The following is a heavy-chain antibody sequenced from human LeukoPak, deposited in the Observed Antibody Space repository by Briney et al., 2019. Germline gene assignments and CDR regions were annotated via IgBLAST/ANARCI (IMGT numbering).Heavy chain of an antibody. CDR1: GGSISSYY. J-gene: IGHJ4*02. D-gene: IGHD1-7*01. CDR2: IYYSGST. V-gene: IGHV4-59*01. CDR3: ARSGDTGTTH. Sequence: PSETLSLTCTVSGGSISSYYWSWIRQPPGKGLEWIGYIYYSGSTNYNPSLKSRVTISVDTSKNQYSLKLSSVTAADTAVYYCARSGDTGTTHWGQGTLVTVSS.